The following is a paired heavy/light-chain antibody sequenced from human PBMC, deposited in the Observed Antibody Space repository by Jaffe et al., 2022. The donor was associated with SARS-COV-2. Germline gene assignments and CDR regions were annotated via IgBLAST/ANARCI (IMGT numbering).Light chain of an antibody. Sequence: DIQMTQSPSSLSASVGDRVTITCRASQGISNYLAWFQQKPGKAPKSLIYAASTLQSGVPSKFSGSGSGTDFTLTITGLQPEDFATYYCQQYDTNPLTFGGGTKIEIK. CDR2: AAS. J-gene: IGKJ4*01. CDR3: QQYDTNPLT. V-gene: IGKV1-16*02. CDR1: QGISNY.
Heavy chain of an antibody. J-gene: IGHJ4*02. D-gene: IGHD3-10*01. CDR2: ISGDGDST. CDR1: GFTFSAYN. Sequence: EVQLVESGGGLVQPGGSLRLSCSVSGFTFSAYNMHWVRQAPGKDLEHVSGISGDGDSTFYAASVRGRFSISRDNSKGTMYLQMSSLRPEDTAVYYCVKAQSSSSSGNSYRVFDSWGQGTLVTVSS. V-gene: IGHV3-64D*09. CDR3: VKAQSSSSSGNSYRVFDS.